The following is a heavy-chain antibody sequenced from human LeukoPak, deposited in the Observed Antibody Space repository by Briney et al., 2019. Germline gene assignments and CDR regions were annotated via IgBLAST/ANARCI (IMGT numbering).Heavy chain of an antibody. V-gene: IGHV4-59*01. Sequence: PSETLSLTCTVSGGSISSYYWSWIRQPPGKGLEWIGYIYYSGSTNYNPPLKSRVTISVDTSKNQFSLKLSSVTAAGTAVYYCARVFQRQQLVHGIDYWGQGTLVTVSS. J-gene: IGHJ4*02. CDR2: IYYSGST. CDR3: ARVFQRQQLVHGIDY. CDR1: GGSISSYY. D-gene: IGHD6-13*01.